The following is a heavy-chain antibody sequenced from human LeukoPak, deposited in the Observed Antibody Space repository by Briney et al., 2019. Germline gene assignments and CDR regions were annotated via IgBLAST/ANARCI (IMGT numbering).Heavy chain of an antibody. Sequence: KPSETLSLTCTVSGGSITSDYWSWIRQPAGKGLEWIGRIFTSGSSTYNPSLKSRVTMSLDTSKNEFYLELSSVTAADTAIYFCSRGGTNDLWGQGTLVTVSS. CDR1: GGSITSDY. CDR3: SRGGTNDL. CDR2: IFTSGSS. D-gene: IGHD1-1*01. J-gene: IGHJ5*02. V-gene: IGHV4-4*07.